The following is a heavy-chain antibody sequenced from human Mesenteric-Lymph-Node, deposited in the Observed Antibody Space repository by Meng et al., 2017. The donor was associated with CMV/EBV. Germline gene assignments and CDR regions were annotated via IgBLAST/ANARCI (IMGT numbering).Heavy chain of an antibody. CDR1: GYTFTGYY. D-gene: IGHD3-22*01. J-gene: IGHJ4*02. CDR2: INPNSGGT. Sequence: ASVKVSCKVSGYTFTGYYMHWVRQAPGQGLEWMGWINPNSGGTNYAQKFQGRVTMTRDTSISTAYMELSRLRSDDTAVYYCARDLYYYDSSGPLGDWGQGTLVTVSS. CDR3: ARDLYYYDSSGPLGD. V-gene: IGHV1-2*02.